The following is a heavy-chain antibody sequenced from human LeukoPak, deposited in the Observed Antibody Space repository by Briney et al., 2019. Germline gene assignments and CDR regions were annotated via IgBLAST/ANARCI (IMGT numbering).Heavy chain of an antibody. D-gene: IGHD6-19*01. Sequence: GGSLRLSCAASGFTFSSFWMNWVRQAPGKGLEWVSAISGSGGSTYYADSVKGRFTISRDNAKNSLYLQMNSLRAEDTAVYYCARDRSGWYDFDPWGQGTLVTVSS. CDR2: ISGSGGST. CDR1: GFTFSSFW. V-gene: IGHV3-21*01. CDR3: ARDRSGWYDFDP. J-gene: IGHJ5*02.